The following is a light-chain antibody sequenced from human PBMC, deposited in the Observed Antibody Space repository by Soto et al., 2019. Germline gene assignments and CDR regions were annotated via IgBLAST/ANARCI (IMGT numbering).Light chain of an antibody. V-gene: IGKV3-15*01. Sequence: EIVMTQSPATLSVSPGERATLSCRASQSVSSNLAWSQKKPGQAPRLLLYGASTRATGIPARFSGSGSGTEFTLNISSLQSEDFAGYYCQQYNNWPPWTFGHGITVE. CDR2: GAS. CDR1: QSVSSN. CDR3: QQYNNWPPWT. J-gene: IGKJ1*01.